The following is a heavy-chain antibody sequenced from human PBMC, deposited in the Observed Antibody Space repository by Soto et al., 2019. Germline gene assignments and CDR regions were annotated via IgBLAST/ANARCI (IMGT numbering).Heavy chain of an antibody. J-gene: IGHJ4*02. CDR1: GGSISNSSYY. V-gene: IGHV4-39*01. D-gene: IGHD6-19*01. Sequence: SETLSLTCPVSGGSISNSSYYWGWIRRPPGKGLEWIGTIYYSGSTYYNPSLKSRLTISVDTSKNQFSLKLSSVTAADTAVYYCARQNIAVAATIDYWGQGTLVTVSS. CDR3: ARQNIAVAATIDY. CDR2: IYYSGST.